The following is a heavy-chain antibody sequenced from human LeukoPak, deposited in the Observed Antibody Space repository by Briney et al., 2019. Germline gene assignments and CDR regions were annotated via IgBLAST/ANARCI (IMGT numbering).Heavy chain of an antibody. CDR1: GYTFTSYD. D-gene: IGHD3-10*01. Sequence: GASVKVSCKASGYTFTSYDISWVRQATGQGLEWMGWMNPNSGNTGYAQKFQGRVTMTRNTSISTAYMELSSLRSEDTAVYYCAGDYYGSGSYLDWGQGTLVTVSS. V-gene: IGHV1-8*01. J-gene: IGHJ4*02. CDR2: MNPNSGNT. CDR3: AGDYYGSGSYLD.